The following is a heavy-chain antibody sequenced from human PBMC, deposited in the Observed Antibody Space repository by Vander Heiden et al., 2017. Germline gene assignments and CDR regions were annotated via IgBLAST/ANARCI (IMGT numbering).Heavy chain of an antibody. V-gene: IGHV3-9*01. Sequence: EVQLVESGGGLVQPGRSLRLSCPATGFTFDDYAMNWVRQAPGKGLEWVSGISWKSGSRGYADSVKGRFTVSRDNAKNSLYLQMNSLRGEDTALYYCARDLRGYSNRQGWYFDLWGRGTLVTVSS. CDR2: ISWKSGSR. CDR3: ARDLRGYSNRQGWYFDL. J-gene: IGHJ2*01. D-gene: IGHD5-18*01. CDR1: GFTFDDYA.